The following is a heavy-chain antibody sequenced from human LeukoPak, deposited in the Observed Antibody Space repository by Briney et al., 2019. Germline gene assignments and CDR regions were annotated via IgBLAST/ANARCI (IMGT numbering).Heavy chain of an antibody. CDR3: ARALGRTFSGPFDY. D-gene: IGHD6-25*01. J-gene: IGHJ4*02. CDR2: ISYDGSNK. CDR1: GFTFSSYA. Sequence: GGSLILSCAASGFTFSSYAMHWVRQAPGKGLEWVAVISYDGSNKYYADSVKGRFTISRDNSKNTLYLQMNSLRAEDTAVYYCARALGRTFSGPFDYWGQGTLVTVSS. V-gene: IGHV3-30*04.